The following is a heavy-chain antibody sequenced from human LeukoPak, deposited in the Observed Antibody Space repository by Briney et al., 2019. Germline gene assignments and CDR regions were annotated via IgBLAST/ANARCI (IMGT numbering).Heavy chain of an antibody. CDR2: IIPIPGTA. D-gene: IGHD2-2*01. CDR1: GSTFSSHA. J-gene: IGHJ6*03. Sequence: GASVKVSCKASGSTFSSHAIAWVRQAPGQGPEWMGGIIPIPGTANYAQKFQGRVTITTDESTSTAYMELSSLTSDDTAVYYCARGLQYQLLKALGYYYMDVWGEGTTVTVSS. V-gene: IGHV1-69*05. CDR3: ARGLQYQLLKALGYYYMDV.